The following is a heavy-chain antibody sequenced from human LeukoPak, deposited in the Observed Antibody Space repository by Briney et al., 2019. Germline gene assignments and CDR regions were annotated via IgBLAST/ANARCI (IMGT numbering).Heavy chain of an antibody. V-gene: IGHV3-9*01. J-gene: IGHJ4*02. CDR3: AKDSSSGWYRDYDY. Sequence: GGSLRLSCAASGFTFDDYAMHWVRQAPGKGLEWVSGISWNSGSIGYADSVKGRFTISRDNAKNSLYLQMNSLRAEDTALYYCAKDSSSGWYRDYDYWGQGTLVTVPS. CDR2: ISWNSGSI. D-gene: IGHD6-13*01. CDR1: GFTFDDYA.